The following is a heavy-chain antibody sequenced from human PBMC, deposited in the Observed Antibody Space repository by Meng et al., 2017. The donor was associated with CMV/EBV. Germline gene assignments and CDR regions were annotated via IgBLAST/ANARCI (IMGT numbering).Heavy chain of an antibody. V-gene: IGHV3-66*02. CDR3: TSFPRFIYYGMDV. J-gene: IGHJ6*02. D-gene: IGHD3-10*01. CDR2: IYSGGST. Sequence: GESLKISCAASGFTVSSNYMSWVRQAPGKGLEWVSVIYSGGSTYYADSAKGRFTISRDNSKNTLYLQMNSLRAEDTAVYYCTSFPRFIYYGMDVWGQGTTVTVSS. CDR1: GFTVSSNY.